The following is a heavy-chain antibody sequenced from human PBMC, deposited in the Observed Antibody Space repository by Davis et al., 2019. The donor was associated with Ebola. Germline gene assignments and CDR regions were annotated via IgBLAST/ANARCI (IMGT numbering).Heavy chain of an antibody. J-gene: IGHJ4*02. D-gene: IGHD3-10*01. CDR3: ATYYGSGSYYIDY. Sequence: KVSCKASGCTFSSYAISWVRQAPGQGLGLMGGIIPIFGTANYAQKFQGRVTITADESTSTAYMELSSLRSEDTAVYYCATYYGSGSYYIDYWGQGTLVTVSS. CDR2: IIPIFGTA. CDR1: GCTFSSYA. V-gene: IGHV1-69*01.